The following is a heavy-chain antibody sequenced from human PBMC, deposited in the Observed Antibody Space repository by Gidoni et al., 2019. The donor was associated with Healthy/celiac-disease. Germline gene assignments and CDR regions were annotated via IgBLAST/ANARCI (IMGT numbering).Heavy chain of an antibody. CDR1: GFTFSSYD. V-gene: IGHV3-13*01. J-gene: IGHJ6*02. Sequence: EVQLVESGGGLVQPGGSLRLSCAASGFTFSSYDMHWVRQATGKGLEWVSAIGTAGDTYYPGSVKGRFTISRENAKNSLYLQMNSLRAGDTAVYYCARKTSPYGMDVWGQGTTVTVSS. D-gene: IGHD1-1*01. CDR2: IGTAGDT. CDR3: ARKTSPYGMDV.